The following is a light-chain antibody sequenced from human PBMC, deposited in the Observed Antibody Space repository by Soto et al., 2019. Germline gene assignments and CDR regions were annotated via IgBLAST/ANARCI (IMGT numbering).Light chain of an antibody. V-gene: IGKV3-20*01. CDR2: GAS. CDR1: QSVSSSY. Sequence: EIVLTQSPGTLSLSPRERATLSCRASQSVSSSYLAWYQQKPGQAPRLLINGASSRATGIPDRFSGSGSGTDFTLTISRLEPEDFAVYYCQQYGTSPPSTFGQGTRLEI. CDR3: QQYGTSPPST. J-gene: IGKJ5*01.